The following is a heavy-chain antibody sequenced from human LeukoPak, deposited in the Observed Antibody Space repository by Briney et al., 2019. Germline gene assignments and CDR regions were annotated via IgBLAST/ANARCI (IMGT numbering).Heavy chain of an antibody. CDR1: GGSTSSSSYY. V-gene: IGHV4-39*01. CDR3: ERQLKLWLWEGIYDY. Sequence: PSETLSLTCTVSGGSTSSSSYYWGWIRQPPGKGLDWIGSIYYSGSTYYNPPLKSRVAISVDTSKNQFSLTLSSVTAADTAVYYCERQLKLWLWEGIYDYWGQGTLVTVSS. D-gene: IGHD5-18*01. CDR2: IYYSGST. J-gene: IGHJ4*02.